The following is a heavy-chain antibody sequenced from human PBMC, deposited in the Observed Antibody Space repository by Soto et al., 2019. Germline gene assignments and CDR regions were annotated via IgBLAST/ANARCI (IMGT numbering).Heavy chain of an antibody. CDR1: GFTFDDYA. J-gene: IGHJ4*02. CDR2: ISCSTSYI. Sequence: GGSLRLSCAASGFTFDDYAMHWVRQAPGKGLEWVSSISCSTSYIYYADSVKGRFTISRDNSRNTLYLQMNSLRVEDTAVYYCAKRKFCPSTTCFDYWGQGTPVTVSS. CDR3: AKRKFCPSTTCFDY. V-gene: IGHV3-21*01. D-gene: IGHD2-2*01.